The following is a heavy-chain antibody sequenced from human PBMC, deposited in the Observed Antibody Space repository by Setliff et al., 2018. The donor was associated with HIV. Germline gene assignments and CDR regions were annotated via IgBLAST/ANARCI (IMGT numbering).Heavy chain of an antibody. CDR3: ARHRDPPGTSWIFYYYYTDL. J-gene: IGHJ6*03. CDR1: GASISSSNSY. V-gene: IGHV4-39*01. D-gene: IGHD6-13*01. Sequence: SETLSLTCTVYGASISSSNSYWAWIRQPPGKRLEWLASIYNSGSSSYNPSLSSRLTVSVDTSKNQVSLRLNSVTAADTGVYYCARHRDPPGTSWIFYYYYTDLWGAGTTVTVSS. CDR2: IYNSGSS.